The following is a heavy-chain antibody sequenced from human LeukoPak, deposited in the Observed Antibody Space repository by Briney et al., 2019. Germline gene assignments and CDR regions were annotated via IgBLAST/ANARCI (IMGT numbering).Heavy chain of an antibody. CDR1: GFTFSSYE. CDR3: ARGTFGEWLLDY. Sequence: GGSLRLSCAASGFTFSSYEMIWSRQAPGKGREWVSYISSSGSNIYYADSVKGRVTISRHNAKHSLYLQMNRLSAEHTRIYFCARGTFGEWLLDYGGQGTLVTVSS. CDR2: ISSSGSNI. J-gene: IGHJ4*02. D-gene: IGHD3-10*01. V-gene: IGHV3-48*03.